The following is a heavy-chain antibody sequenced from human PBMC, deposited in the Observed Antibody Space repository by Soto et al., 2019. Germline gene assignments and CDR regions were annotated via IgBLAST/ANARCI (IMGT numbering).Heavy chain of an antibody. Sequence: PSETLSLTCAVSGGSISTSNGWSWVRQPPGKGLEWIGEVYHSGSTNYNPSFKSRVAMSVDKSKNQFSLKLNSVTAADTALYYCARTSTSGNRFDYWGQGSLVTVSS. CDR1: GGSISTSNG. D-gene: IGHD1-1*01. CDR3: ARTSTSGNRFDY. CDR2: VYHSGST. V-gene: IGHV4-4*02. J-gene: IGHJ4*02.